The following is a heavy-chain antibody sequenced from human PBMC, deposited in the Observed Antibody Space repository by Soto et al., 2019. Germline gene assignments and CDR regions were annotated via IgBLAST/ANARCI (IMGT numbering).Heavy chain of an antibody. D-gene: IGHD6-6*01. Sequence: SETLSLTCTVSGGSISSYYWSWIRQPPGKGLEWIGYIYYSGSTNYNPSLKSRVTISVDTSKNQFPLKLSSVTAADTAVYYCARDGDSSSAGGDWFDPWGQGTLVTVSS. J-gene: IGHJ5*02. CDR2: IYYSGST. CDR1: GGSISSYY. CDR3: ARDGDSSSAGGDWFDP. V-gene: IGHV4-59*01.